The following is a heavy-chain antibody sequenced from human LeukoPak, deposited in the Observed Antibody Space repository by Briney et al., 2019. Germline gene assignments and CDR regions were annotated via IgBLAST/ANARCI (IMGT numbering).Heavy chain of an antibody. CDR1: GFTFSNYA. Sequence: GSLRLSCAASGFTFSNYAMTWIRQPPGKGLEWIGEINHSGSTNYNPSLKSRVTISVDTSKNQFSLKLSSVTAADTAVYYCWNWFDPWGQGTLVTVSS. CDR2: INHSGST. CDR3: WNWFDP. J-gene: IGHJ5*02. V-gene: IGHV4-34*08.